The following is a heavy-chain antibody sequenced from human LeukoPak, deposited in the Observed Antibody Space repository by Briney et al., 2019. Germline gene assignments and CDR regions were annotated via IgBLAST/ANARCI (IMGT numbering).Heavy chain of an antibody. V-gene: IGHV3-23*01. D-gene: IGHD5-12*01. CDR2: ISGSGGST. J-gene: IGHJ4*02. CDR1: GFTFSSYA. CDR3: AKAGGYDSSLYFDY. Sequence: GALRLSCAASGFTFSSYAMSWVRQAPGKGLEWVSAISGSGGSTYYADSVKGRFTISRDNSKNTLYLQMNSLRAEDTAVYYCAKAGGYDSSLYFDYWGQGTLVTVSS.